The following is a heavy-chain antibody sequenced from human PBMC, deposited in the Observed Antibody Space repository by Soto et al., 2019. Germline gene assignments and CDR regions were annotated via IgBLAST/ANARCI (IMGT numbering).Heavy chain of an antibody. CDR2: IYYSGST. Sequence: QLQLQESGPGLVKPSETLSLTCTVSGGSISSSSYYWGWIRQPPGKGLEWIGSIYYSGSTYYNPSLKSRVTISVDTSKNQFSLKLSSVTAADTAVYYCARHGFDRLRYYYMDVWGKGTTVTVSS. D-gene: IGHD3-9*01. CDR1: GGSISSSSYY. V-gene: IGHV4-39*01. CDR3: ARHGFDRLRYYYMDV. J-gene: IGHJ6*03.